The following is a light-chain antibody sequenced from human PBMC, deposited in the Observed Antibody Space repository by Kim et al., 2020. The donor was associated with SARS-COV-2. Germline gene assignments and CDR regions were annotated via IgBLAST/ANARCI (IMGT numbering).Light chain of an antibody. CDR3: QQYGSSPYT. V-gene: IGKV3-20*01. CDR1: QSVSNSK. CDR2: GAS. J-gene: IGKJ3*01. Sequence: EIVLTQSPGTLSLSPGERATLPCRASQSVSNSKLAWLQQKPGQAPRLLIYGASSRATGIPDRFSGSGSGTDFTLTISRLEPEDFAVYFCQQYGSSPYTFGPGTKVDIK.